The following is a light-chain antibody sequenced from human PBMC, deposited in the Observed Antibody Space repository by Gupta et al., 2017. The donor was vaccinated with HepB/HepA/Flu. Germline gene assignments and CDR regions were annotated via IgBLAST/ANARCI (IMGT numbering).Light chain of an antibody. J-gene: IGKJ4*01. V-gene: IGKV1-39*01. CDR2: AAS. Sequence: DIQMTQSPSSLSASVGDRVTITCRASQSISSYFNWYQQKPGKAPKLLIYAASSLQSGVPSRFSGSGSGTDFTLTISILQPEDFATYYCQQSYSTPLTFGGGTKVEIK. CDR3: QQSYSTPLT. CDR1: QSISSY.